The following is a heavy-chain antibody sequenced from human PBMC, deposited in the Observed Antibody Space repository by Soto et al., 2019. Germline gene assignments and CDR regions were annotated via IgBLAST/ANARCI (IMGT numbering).Heavy chain of an antibody. CDR3: ARDRNYDFWSGYSSEDYYYYYGMDV. J-gene: IGHJ6*02. CDR1: GGPISSYY. D-gene: IGHD3-3*01. Sequence: PSETLSLTCTVSGGPISSYYWSWIRQPAGKGLEWIGRIYTSGSTNYNPSLKSRVTMSVDTSKNQFSLKLSSVTAADTAVYYCARDRNYDFWSGYSSEDYYYYYGMDVWGQGTTVTVSS. CDR2: IYTSGST. V-gene: IGHV4-4*07.